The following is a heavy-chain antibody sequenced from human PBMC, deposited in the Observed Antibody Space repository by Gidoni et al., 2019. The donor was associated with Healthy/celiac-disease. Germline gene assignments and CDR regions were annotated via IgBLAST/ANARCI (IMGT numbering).Heavy chain of an antibody. CDR3: AKTLPSAFDY. CDR2: IRGSGRST. V-gene: IGHV3-23*01. CDR1: GFTFSSYA. Sequence: EVQLLESGGGLVQPGGSLRLSCAASGFTFSSYAMSWVRQAPGKGLEWVSAIRGSGRSTYYPDSVQGRFTISRDNSKHTLYLQMNSLRAEATAVYYCAKTLPSAFDYWGHGTLVTVSS. J-gene: IGHJ4*01. D-gene: IGHD3-3*01.